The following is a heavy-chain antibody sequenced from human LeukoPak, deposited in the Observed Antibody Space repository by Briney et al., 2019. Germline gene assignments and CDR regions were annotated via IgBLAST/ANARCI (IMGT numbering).Heavy chain of an antibody. CDR2: IYYSGST. Sequence: SETLSLTCTVSGGSISSYYWSWIRQPPGKGLEWIGYIYYSGSTNYIPSLKSRVTISVDTSKNQFSLRLSSVTAADTAVYYCARSDYGDYSFDYWGQGTLDTVSS. J-gene: IGHJ4*02. CDR1: GGSISSYY. V-gene: IGHV4-59*01. CDR3: ARSDYGDYSFDY. D-gene: IGHD4-17*01.